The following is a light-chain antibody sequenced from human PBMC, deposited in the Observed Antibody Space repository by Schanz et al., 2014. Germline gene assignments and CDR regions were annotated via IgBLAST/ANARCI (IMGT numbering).Light chain of an antibody. J-gene: IGLJ1*01. CDR2: SNT. CDR1: SSNIGSNT. Sequence: QSVLTQPPSASGTPGQRVTISCSGSSSNIGSNTVNWYQHLPGTAPKLLIYSNTLRPSGVPDRFSGSKSGTSASLAISGLXXXDEADYYCAAWDDSLNAYVFGTGTKLTVL. V-gene: IGLV1-44*01. CDR3: AAWDDSLNAYV.